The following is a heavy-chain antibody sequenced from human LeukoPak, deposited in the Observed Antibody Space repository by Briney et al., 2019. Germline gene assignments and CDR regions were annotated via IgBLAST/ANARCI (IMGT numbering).Heavy chain of an antibody. D-gene: IGHD6-19*01. CDR3: AKDVPYSCWAFDI. V-gene: IGHV3-23*01. Sequence: GGALRLSCAAYGFKLRNYAMRWGRQARGRGVEWLPSISRSDTNYAASVKGRFTISRDHSSNILYLQMNSLRVEDTAVYYCAKDVPYSCWAFDIWGQGTLVTVSS. CDR1: GFKLRNYA. CDR2: ISRSDT. J-gene: IGHJ3*02.